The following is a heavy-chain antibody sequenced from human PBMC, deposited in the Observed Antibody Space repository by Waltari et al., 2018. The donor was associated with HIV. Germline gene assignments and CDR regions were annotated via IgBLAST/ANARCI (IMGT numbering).Heavy chain of an antibody. D-gene: IGHD3-22*01. Sequence: QVQLVQSGAEVKKPGSSVKVSCKASGGTFSSYAISWVRQAPGQGLEWMGGIIPISGTANYAQNVQGRVTITADESTSTAYMELSSLRSEDTAVYYCARDRHPWYYYDSSGYLNYYGMDVWGQGTTVTVSS. CDR1: GGTFSSYA. CDR2: IIPISGTA. CDR3: ARDRHPWYYYDSSGYLNYYGMDV. J-gene: IGHJ6*02. V-gene: IGHV1-69*01.